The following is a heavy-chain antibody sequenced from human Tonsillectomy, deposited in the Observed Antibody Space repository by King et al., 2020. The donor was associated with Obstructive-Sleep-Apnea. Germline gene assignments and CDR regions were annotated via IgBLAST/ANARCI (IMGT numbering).Heavy chain of an antibody. CDR1: GFTFSSYA. Sequence: QLVQAGGGVVQPGRSLRLYCAASGFTFSSYAMHWVRQAPGKGLEWVAVISYDGSNKYYADAVKGRFNISRENSKNTLYLQMNRLRAEDTAVYYCARDEYTYYYYSSGGWWGQGTLVTVSS. CDR3: ARDEYTYYYYSSGGW. V-gene: IGHV3-30-3*01. D-gene: IGHD3-22*01. J-gene: IGHJ4*02. CDR2: ISYDGSNK.